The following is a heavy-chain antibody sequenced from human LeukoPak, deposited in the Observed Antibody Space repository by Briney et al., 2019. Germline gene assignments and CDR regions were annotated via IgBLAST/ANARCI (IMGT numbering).Heavy chain of an antibody. D-gene: IGHD3-22*01. CDR2: ISYDGSNK. V-gene: IGHV3-30*18. CDR3: AKDQYYYDSSGLFDY. J-gene: IGHJ4*02. CDR1: GFTFSSYG. Sequence: GGSLRLSCAASGFTFSSYGMHWVRQAPGKGLEWVAVISYDGSNKYYADSVKGRFTISRDNSKNTLYPQMNSLRAEDTAVYYCAKDQYYYDSSGLFDYWGQGTLVTVSS.